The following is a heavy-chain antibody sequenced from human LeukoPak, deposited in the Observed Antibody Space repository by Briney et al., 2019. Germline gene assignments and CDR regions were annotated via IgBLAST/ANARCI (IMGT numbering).Heavy chain of an antibody. Sequence: PGGSLRLSCAASGFTVSSNYMSWVRQAPGKGLEWVSVIYSGGSTYYADSVKGRFTISRDNSKNTLYLQMNSLRAEDTAVYYCAKGLYGGNQRGLYAFDIWGQGTMVTVSS. D-gene: IGHD4-23*01. CDR1: GFTVSSNY. J-gene: IGHJ3*02. CDR2: IYSGGST. V-gene: IGHV3-66*01. CDR3: AKGLYGGNQRGLYAFDI.